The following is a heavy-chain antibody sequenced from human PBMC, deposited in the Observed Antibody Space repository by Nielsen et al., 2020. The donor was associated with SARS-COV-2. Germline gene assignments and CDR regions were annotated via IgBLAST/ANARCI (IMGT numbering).Heavy chain of an antibody. Sequence: GPLRLSCTVSGGSISSSSYYWGWIRQPPGKGLEWIGSIYYSGSTYYNPSLKSRVTISVDTSKNQFSLKLSSVTAADTAVYYCASHSDIVLMVYAPFDYWGQGTLVTVSS. V-gene: IGHV4-39*01. CDR3: ASHSDIVLMVYAPFDY. CDR1: GGSISSSSYY. D-gene: IGHD2-8*01. CDR2: IYYSGST. J-gene: IGHJ4*02.